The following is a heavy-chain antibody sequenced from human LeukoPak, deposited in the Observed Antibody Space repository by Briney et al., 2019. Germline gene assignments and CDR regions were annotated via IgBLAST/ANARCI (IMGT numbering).Heavy chain of an antibody. D-gene: IGHD4-17*01. J-gene: IGHJ3*02. CDR1: GGSISSYY. CDR3: ARGGDYEEDAFDI. V-gene: IGHV4-59*01. CDR2: IYYSGST. Sequence: PSETLSLTCTVSGGSISSYYWSWIRQPSGKGLEWIGYIYYSGSTNYNPSLKSRVTISVDTSTNQFSLKLRSVPAADTAVYYCARGGDYEEDAFDIWGQGTMVTVSS.